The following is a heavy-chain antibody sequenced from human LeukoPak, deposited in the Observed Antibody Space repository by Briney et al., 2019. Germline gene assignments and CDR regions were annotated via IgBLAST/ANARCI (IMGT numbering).Heavy chain of an antibody. D-gene: IGHD3-22*01. CDR2: INPSGGST. V-gene: IGHV1-46*01. J-gene: IGHJ4*02. Sequence: GASVKVSCKASGYTFTSYGISWVRQAPGQGLEWMGTINPSGGSTSYAQKFQGRVTMTRDTSTSTVYMELSSLRSEDTAVYYCARDDSSSYVPWAYRGQGTLVTVSP. CDR1: GYTFTSYG. CDR3: ARDDSSSYVPWAY.